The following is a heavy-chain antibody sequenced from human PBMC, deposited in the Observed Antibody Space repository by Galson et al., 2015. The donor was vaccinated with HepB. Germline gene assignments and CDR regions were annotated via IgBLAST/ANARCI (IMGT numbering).Heavy chain of an antibody. CDR3: TTLNLPWGNYPYTRDY. D-gene: IGHD3-16*01. CDR2: IKSRTEGGTI. Sequence: SLRLSCAAYGFTFKNAWMSWVRQAPGKGLEWVGRIKSRTEGGTIDYAAPLKGRFTISRDDSEITLYLQMNSLKTEDTAVYYCTTLNLPWGNYPYTRDYWGQGTLVTVSS. CDR1: GFTFKNAW. J-gene: IGHJ4*02. V-gene: IGHV3-15*01.